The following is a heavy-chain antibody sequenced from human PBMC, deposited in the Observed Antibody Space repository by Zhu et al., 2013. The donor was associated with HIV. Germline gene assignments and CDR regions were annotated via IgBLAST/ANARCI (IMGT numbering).Heavy chain of an antibody. CDR2: INPNAGGT. CDR3: ARDHTISYAYDV. Sequence: QVQLVQSGAEVKKPGASVKVSCKASGYTFTNYYMHWVRQAPGQGPEWMGWINPNAGGTDYAEKFQGRVTMTRHTSTNTAYMELSSLTSDDTAVYYCARDHTISYAYDVWGQGTRVSVSS. V-gene: IGHV1-2*02. CDR1: GYTFTNYY. J-gene: IGHJ3*01.